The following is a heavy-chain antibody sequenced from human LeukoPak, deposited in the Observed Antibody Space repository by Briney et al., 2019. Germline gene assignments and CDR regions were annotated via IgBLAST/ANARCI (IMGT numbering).Heavy chain of an antibody. CDR3: ARLRSYGGNRGIDY. J-gene: IGHJ4*02. V-gene: IGHV4-4*02. CDR2: ISLTGRT. Sequence: KPSETLSPTCGVSGGSISSTNWWSWVRQPPGQGLEWIGEISLTGRTNYNPSLNGPVTTSLDQSRNHLSLSLTSVTAADTAIYYCARLRSYGGNRGIDYWGQGTLVAVSS. CDR1: GGSISSTNW. D-gene: IGHD4-23*01.